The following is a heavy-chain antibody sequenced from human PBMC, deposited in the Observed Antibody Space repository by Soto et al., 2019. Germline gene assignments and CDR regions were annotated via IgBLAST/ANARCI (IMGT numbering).Heavy chain of an antibody. V-gene: IGHV3-53*01. CDR2: IYSGGST. D-gene: IGHD2-15*01. J-gene: IGHJ3*01. CDR1: GFTFSSND. Sequence: EVQLVESGGGLIQPGGSLRLSCAASGFTFSSNDMNWVRQAPGKGLEWVSLIYSGGSTYYADSVKGGFTISRENSKNTWYLQMSSLSAEDTAVYYCATRPLLPGAPWGQGTMVTVSS. CDR3: ATRPLLPGAP.